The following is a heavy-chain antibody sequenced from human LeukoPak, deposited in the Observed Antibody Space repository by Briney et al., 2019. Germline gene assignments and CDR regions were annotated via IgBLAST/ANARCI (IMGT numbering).Heavy chain of an antibody. CDR3: ARDLGLSQHLNWFDP. Sequence: GGSLRLSCAASGFTFSTYWMSWVRQAPGKGLEWVANIKQDGSEKYYVDSVKGRFTISRDNAKNSLYLQMNSLRAEDTAVYFCARDLGLSQHLNWFDPWGQGTLVTVSS. D-gene: IGHD3-3*02. CDR2: IKQDGSEK. CDR1: GFTFSTYW. J-gene: IGHJ5*02. V-gene: IGHV3-7*05.